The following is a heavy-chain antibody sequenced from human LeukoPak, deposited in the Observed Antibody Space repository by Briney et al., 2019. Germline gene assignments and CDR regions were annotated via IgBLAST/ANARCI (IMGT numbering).Heavy chain of an antibody. CDR2: IHYSGKT. J-gene: IGHJ6*02. CDR1: GGSISGYY. CDR3: ARFGFYYDIDV. Sequence: SETLSLTCTVSGGSISGYYWTWTRQPPGKGLEWIGQIHYSGKTDYNPSLRSRITISVDTSKNQMFLKLSSVTAADTAVYYCARFGFYYDIDVWGQGTTVTVSS. D-gene: IGHD3-16*01. V-gene: IGHV4-59*01.